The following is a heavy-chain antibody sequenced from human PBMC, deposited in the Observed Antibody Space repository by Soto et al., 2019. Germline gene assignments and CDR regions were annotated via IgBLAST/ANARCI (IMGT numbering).Heavy chain of an antibody. Sequence: ASVKISCKASGYTFTGYYMHWVRQAPGQGLEWMGWINPNSGGTNYAQKFQGRVTMTRDTSISTAYMELSRLRSDDTAVYYCARDRKDNWNDVEDVEYWGKGTLVTVSS. CDR1: GYTFTGYY. D-gene: IGHD1-20*01. CDR3: ARDRKDNWNDVEDVEY. J-gene: IGHJ4*02. CDR2: INPNSGGT. V-gene: IGHV1-2*02.